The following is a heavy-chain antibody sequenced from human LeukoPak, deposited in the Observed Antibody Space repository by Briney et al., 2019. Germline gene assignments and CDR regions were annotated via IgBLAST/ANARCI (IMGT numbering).Heavy chain of an antibody. CDR3: ARLPYSGYDFYYYYYMDV. V-gene: IGHV4-34*01. CDR1: GGSFSGYY. Sequence: SETLSLTCAVYGGSFSGYYWSWIRQPPGKGLEWIGEINHSGSTNYNPSLKSRVTISVDTSKNQFSLKLSSVTAADTAVYYCARLPYSGYDFYYYYYMDVWGKGTRSPSP. CDR2: INHSGST. J-gene: IGHJ6*03. D-gene: IGHD5-12*01.